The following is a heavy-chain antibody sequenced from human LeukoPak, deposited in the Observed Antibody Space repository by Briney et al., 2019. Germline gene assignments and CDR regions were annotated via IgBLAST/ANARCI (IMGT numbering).Heavy chain of an antibody. Sequence: GGSLRLPCAASGFTFSDYCMSWIRQAPGKGLEWVSYISSSGSTIYYADSVKGRFTISRDNAKNSLYLQMNSLRAEDTAVYYCARCYYDVLTGSCVYFDSWGQGTLVTVSS. CDR2: ISSSGSTI. CDR3: ARCYYDVLTGSCVYFDS. CDR1: GFTFSDYC. J-gene: IGHJ4*02. D-gene: IGHD3-9*01. V-gene: IGHV3-11*01.